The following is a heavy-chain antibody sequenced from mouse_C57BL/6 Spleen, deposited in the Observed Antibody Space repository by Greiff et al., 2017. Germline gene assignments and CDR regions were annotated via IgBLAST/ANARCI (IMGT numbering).Heavy chain of an antibody. CDR2: IYPGSGST. Sequence: QVQLQQPGAELVKPGASVKMSCKASGYTFTSYWITWVKQRPGQGLEWIGDIYPGSGSTNYNEKFKSKATLTVDTSSSTAYMQLSSLTSEDSAVYYCARSAYYYGSSGYYAMDYWGQGTSVTVSS. D-gene: IGHD1-1*01. V-gene: IGHV1-55*01. CDR1: GYTFTSYW. CDR3: ARSAYYYGSSGYYAMDY. J-gene: IGHJ4*01.